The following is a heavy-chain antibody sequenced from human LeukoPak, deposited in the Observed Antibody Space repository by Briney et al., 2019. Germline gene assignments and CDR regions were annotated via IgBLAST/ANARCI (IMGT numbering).Heavy chain of an antibody. CDR1: GGSISSGGHS. Sequence: SETLSLTCTVSGGSISSGGHSWSWIRQPPGKGLEWIGYIYHSGSGSTYYNPSLKSRVTISIDKSKNQFSLKLSSVTAADTAVYYCAREGSSGYTNWFDPWGQGTLVTVSS. V-gene: IGHV4-30-2*01. J-gene: IGHJ5*02. D-gene: IGHD3-22*01. CDR2: IYHSGSGST. CDR3: AREGSSGYTNWFDP.